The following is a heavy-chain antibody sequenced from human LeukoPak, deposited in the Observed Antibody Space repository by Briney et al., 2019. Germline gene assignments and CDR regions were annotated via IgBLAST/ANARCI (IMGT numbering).Heavy chain of an antibody. V-gene: IGHV4-59*01. J-gene: IGHJ4*02. CDR1: GGSISSYY. CDR3: ARDAPVRYSGSYFDY. Sequence: SETLSLTCTVSGGSISSYYWSWIRQPPGKGLEWIGYIYYSGSTNYNPSLKSRVTISVDTSKNQFSLKLSSVTAANTAVYYCARDAPVRYSGSYFDYWGQGTLVTVSS. D-gene: IGHD1-26*01. CDR2: IYYSGST.